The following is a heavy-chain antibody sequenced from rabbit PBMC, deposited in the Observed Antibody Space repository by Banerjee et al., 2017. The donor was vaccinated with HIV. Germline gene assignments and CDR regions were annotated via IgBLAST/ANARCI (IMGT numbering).Heavy chain of an antibody. Sequence: QSLEESGGDLVKPGASLTLTCTASGFSFSSGYYMCWVRQAPGKGLEWIACIYAGSSGSTYYASWAKGRFTISKTSSTTVTLQMTSLTAADTATYFCARRTTSSGYWSFNLWGPGTLVTVS. CDR2: IYAGSSGST. D-gene: IGHD1-1*01. V-gene: IGHV1S40*01. J-gene: IGHJ4*01. CDR3: ARRTTSSGYWSFNL. CDR1: GFSFSSGYY.